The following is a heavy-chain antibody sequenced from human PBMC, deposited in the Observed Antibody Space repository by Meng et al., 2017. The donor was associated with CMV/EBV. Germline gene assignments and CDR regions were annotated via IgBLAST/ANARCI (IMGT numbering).Heavy chain of an antibody. CDR1: GYTFTGYD. CDR2: INPNTGGT. CDR3: ARILVEPAAIYYGLDV. D-gene: IGHD2-2*01. V-gene: IGHV1-2*02. Sequence: ASVKVSCKASGYTFTGYDIHWVRQAPGQGLEWMGWINPNTGGTNYAQKFQGRVTMTRDTSISTAYMELSRLRSDDTAVYYCARILVEPAAIYYGLDVWGQGTTVTVSS. J-gene: IGHJ6*02.